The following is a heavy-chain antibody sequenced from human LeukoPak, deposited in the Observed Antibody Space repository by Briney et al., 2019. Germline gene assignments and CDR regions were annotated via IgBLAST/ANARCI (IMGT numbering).Heavy chain of an antibody. J-gene: IGHJ4*02. CDR1: GFTFSSYG. CDR2: IQRDGSDK. V-gene: IGHV3-7*01. D-gene: IGHD6-13*01. Sequence: PGGSLRLSCAASGFTFSSYGMHWVRQAPGKGLEWVAYIQRDGSDKYYVDSVEGRFTISRDNAKNSPYLQMNSLKAEDTAVYYCARDKSGTWGPDYWGQGTLVTVSS. CDR3: ARDKSGTWGPDY.